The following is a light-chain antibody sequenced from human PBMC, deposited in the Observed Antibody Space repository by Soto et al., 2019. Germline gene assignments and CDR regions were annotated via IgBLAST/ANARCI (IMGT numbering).Light chain of an antibody. CDR1: QSGSRSY. CDR3: QQYNNWPLT. CDR2: GAS. J-gene: IGKJ4*01. Sequence: EIVLTQSPGTLSLSPGERATLSCRASQSGSRSYLAWYQQKPGQAPRLLIYGASSRATGIPDRFSGSGSGTEFTLTISSLQSEDFAVYYCQQYNNWPLTFGGGTKVDIK. V-gene: IGKV3-20*01.